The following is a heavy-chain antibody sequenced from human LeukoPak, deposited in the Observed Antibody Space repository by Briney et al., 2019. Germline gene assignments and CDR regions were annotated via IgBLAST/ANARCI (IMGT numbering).Heavy chain of an antibody. CDR2: ISYSGST. D-gene: IGHD6-19*01. CDR1: GGSISGYY. Sequence: SETLSLTCTVSGGSISGYYWSWIRQPPGKGLEWAGYISYSGSTNYNPSLKSRVTISVDTSKNQFSLKLSSVTAADTAIYYCARDGRAGSLFAYWGQGTLVTVSS. J-gene: IGHJ4*02. CDR3: ARDGRAGSLFAY. V-gene: IGHV4-59*01.